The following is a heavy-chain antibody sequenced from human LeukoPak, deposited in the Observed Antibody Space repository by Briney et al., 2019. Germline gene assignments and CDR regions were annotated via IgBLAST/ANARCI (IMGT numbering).Heavy chain of an antibody. V-gene: IGHV3-48*01. Sequence: GGSLRLSCAASGFTFSAYSMNWVRQAPGKGLEWISYIGISSGNTKYADSVKGRFTISGDKAKNSLYLQMNSLRAGDTAVYYCAKVLSNVGYFDWLEPYYYYGMDVWGQGTTVTVSS. CDR2: IGISSGNT. CDR3: AKVLSNVGYFDWLEPYYYYGMDV. J-gene: IGHJ6*02. CDR1: GFTFSAYS. D-gene: IGHD3-9*01.